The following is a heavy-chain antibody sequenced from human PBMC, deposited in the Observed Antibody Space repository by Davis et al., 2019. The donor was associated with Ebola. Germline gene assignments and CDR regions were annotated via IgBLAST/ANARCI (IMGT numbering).Heavy chain of an antibody. J-gene: IGHJ4*02. CDR2: IYPGDSYT. V-gene: IGHV5-51*01. Sequence: GESLKISCKASGYNFNKYWIGWVRQMPGKGLEWMGIIYPGDSYTNYSPSFQGHVTISADKSISTAYLQWSSLKASDTAMYYCARVRNKQLVGSDYWGQGTLVTVSS. D-gene: IGHD6-6*01. CDR3: ARVRNKQLVGSDY. CDR1: GYNFNKYW.